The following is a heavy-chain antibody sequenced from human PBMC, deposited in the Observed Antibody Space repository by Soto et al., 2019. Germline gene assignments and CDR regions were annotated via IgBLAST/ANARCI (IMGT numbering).Heavy chain of an antibody. CDR3: ARVWIVVAATQYQYYFDY. D-gene: IGHD2-15*01. CDR2: ISAYNGNT. V-gene: IGHV1-18*01. Sequence: QVQLVQSGAEVKKPGASVKVSCKASGYTFTSYGISWVRQAPGQGLEWMGWISAYNGNTNYAQKLQGRVTMTTDTSTSTAYMELRSLRSADTAVYYCARVWIVVAATQYQYYFDYWGQGTLVTVSS. CDR1: GYTFTSYG. J-gene: IGHJ4*02.